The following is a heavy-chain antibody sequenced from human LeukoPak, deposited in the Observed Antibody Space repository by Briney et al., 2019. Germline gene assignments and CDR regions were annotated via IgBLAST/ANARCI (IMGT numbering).Heavy chain of an antibody. J-gene: IGHJ3*02. D-gene: IGHD3-22*01. V-gene: IGHV3-30*18. CDR1: RFTFSYFA. CDR3: AKGLYYYDSSGYKDAFDI. Sequence: GGSLRLSCAASRFTFSYFAMHWVRQAPGKGLEWVAVISYDGSNKYYADSVKGRFTISRDNSKNTLYLQMNSLRAEDTAVYYCAKGLYYYDSSGYKDAFDIWGQGTMVTVSS. CDR2: ISYDGSNK.